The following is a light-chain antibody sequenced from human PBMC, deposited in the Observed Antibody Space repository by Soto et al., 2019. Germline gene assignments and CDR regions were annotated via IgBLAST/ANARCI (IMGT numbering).Light chain of an antibody. J-gene: IGKJ5*01. CDR3: QQYGSSIT. Sequence: TGWTQSRDNLSLSPGERATLSFMASQSVSSSYLAWYQQKPGQAPRLLIYGASSRATGIPDRFSGSGSGTDFTLTINRLEPEDFAVYYCQQYGSSITFGQGTRLEIK. CDR1: QSVSSSY. CDR2: GAS. V-gene: IGKV3-20*01.